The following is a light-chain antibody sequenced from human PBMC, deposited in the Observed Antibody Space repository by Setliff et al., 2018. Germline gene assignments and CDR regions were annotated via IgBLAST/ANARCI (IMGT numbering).Light chain of an antibody. V-gene: IGLV2-14*01. CDR1: SSDVGLYNS. CDR3: SSYTGSTPYVI. Sequence: QSALTQPASVSGSPGQSITISCTGSSSDVGLYNSVSWYQKFPGKAPRLMIYDVTKRPSGVSIRFSGSKSGNTASLTISGLQAEDEADYFCSSYTGSTPYVIFGGGTKGTVL. J-gene: IGLJ2*01. CDR2: DVT.